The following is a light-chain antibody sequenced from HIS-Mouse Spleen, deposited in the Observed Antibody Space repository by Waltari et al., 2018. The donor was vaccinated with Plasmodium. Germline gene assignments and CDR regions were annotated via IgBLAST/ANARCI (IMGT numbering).Light chain of an antibody. J-gene: IGKJ3*01. CDR1: QSVSSN. V-gene: IGKV3-15*01. Sequence: EIVMTQSPATLSVSPGERATLSCRASQSVSSNLAWYQQNPGQAPRLLIYGASTRATGIPARLSGSGSGTEFTLTISSLQSEDFAVYYCQQYNNWSFTFGPGTKVDIK. CDR2: GAS. CDR3: QQYNNWSFT.